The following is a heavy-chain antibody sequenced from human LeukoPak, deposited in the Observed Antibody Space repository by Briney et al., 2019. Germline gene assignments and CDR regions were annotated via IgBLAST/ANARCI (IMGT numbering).Heavy chain of an antibody. D-gene: IGHD2-15*01. V-gene: IGHV3-21*01. CDR2: ISSSSSYI. CDR3: ARDSPLHDAFDI. J-gene: IGHJ3*02. Sequence: GGSLRLSCAASGFTFSSYSMNWVRQAPGKGLEWVSSISSSSSYIYYADSVKGRFTISRDNAKNSLYLQMNSLRVEDTAVYYCARDSPLHDAFDIWGQGTMVTVSS. CDR1: GFTFSSYS.